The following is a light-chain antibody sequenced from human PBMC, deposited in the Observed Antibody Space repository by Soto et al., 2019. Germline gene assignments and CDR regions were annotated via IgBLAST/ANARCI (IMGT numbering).Light chain of an antibody. Sequence: QSVLTQPASVSGSLGQSITISCTGTGSDIAGYNYISWYQQLPGKAPKLMIYEVTIGPSGISNRFSGSKSGNTASLAISGLQAEDEADYYCTSFTSTISLYVFGTGTKVTAL. CDR2: EVT. V-gene: IGLV2-14*01. CDR3: TSFTSTISLYV. J-gene: IGLJ1*01. CDR1: GSDIAGYNY.